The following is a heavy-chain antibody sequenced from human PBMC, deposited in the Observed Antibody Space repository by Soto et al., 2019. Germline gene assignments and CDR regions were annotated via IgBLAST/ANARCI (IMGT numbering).Heavy chain of an antibody. CDR1: GFTFSSYG. V-gene: IGHV3-30*18. CDR2: ISYDGSNK. CDR3: AKGTIGSYYYYYGMDV. D-gene: IGHD1-26*01. Sequence: QVQLVESGGGVVQPGRSLRLSCAASGFTFSSYGMHWVRQAPGKGLEWVAVISYDGSNKYYADSVKGRFTISRDNSKNTLYLQLDCLRAEDTAVYYCAKGTIGSYYYYYGMDVWGQGTTVTVSS. J-gene: IGHJ6*02.